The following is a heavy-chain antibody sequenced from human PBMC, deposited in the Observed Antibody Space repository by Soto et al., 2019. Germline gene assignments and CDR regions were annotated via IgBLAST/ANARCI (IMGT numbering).Heavy chain of an antibody. Sequence: PGGSLRLSCAASGFSFSISPMHWVRQAPGKGPEWVALISYDGTNKFYADSVKGRFTISRDNSKSTLYLQVDSLRPEDTAVYYCARVRVPADWLDPWGQGTLVTVSS. CDR3: ARVRVPADWLDP. J-gene: IGHJ5*02. V-gene: IGHV3-30-3*01. CDR1: GFSFSISP. CDR2: ISYDGTNK.